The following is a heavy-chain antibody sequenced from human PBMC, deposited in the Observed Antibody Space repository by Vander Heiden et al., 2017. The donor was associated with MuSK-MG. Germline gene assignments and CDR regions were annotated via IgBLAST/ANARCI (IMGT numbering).Heavy chain of an antibody. CDR3: TRMSVDGTDY. D-gene: IGHD6-19*01. J-gene: IGHJ4*02. CDR2: INAGNGNT. Sequence: QVQLVQSGAEVRKPGASARVSCKASGYTFTIYTLHWVRQAPGQRLEWMGWINAGNGNTKYSQKFQGRVTITRDSSAGTAYMELSSLMSEDTAVYYCTRMSVDGTDYWGQGTRGTVSS. V-gene: IGHV1-3*01. CDR1: GYTFTIYT.